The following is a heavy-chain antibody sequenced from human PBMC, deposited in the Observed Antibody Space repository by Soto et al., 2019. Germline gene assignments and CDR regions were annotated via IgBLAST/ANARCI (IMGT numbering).Heavy chain of an antibody. Sequence: SGPTLVNPTQTLTLTCTFSGFSLSTSGMRVSWIRQPPGKALEWPARIDWDDDKFYSTSLKPRLTISKDTSNDQVVITMTNMDPVDTATYYCARAYSGSCYEGYYFDYWGQGTLVTVSS. J-gene: IGHJ4*02. V-gene: IGHV2-70*04. CDR2: IDWDDDK. CDR1: GFSLSTSGMR. D-gene: IGHD1-26*01. CDR3: ARAYSGSCYEGYYFDY.